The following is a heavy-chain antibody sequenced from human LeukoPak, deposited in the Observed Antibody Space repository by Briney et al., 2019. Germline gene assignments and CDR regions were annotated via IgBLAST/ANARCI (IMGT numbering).Heavy chain of an antibody. V-gene: IGHV3-7*01. CDR3: ARVGSGCTTTSCFLS. D-gene: IGHD2-2*01. CDR2: IKLDGSEK. J-gene: IGHJ4*02. Sequence: PGGSLRLSCGVSGFTFSAYWMSWVCQAPGKGLEWVANIKLDGSEKYYMDSVKGRFTVSRDNAKSSLYLQMSSLTSEDTAVYYCARVGSGCTTTSCFLSWGQGTLVTVSS. CDR1: GFTFSAYW.